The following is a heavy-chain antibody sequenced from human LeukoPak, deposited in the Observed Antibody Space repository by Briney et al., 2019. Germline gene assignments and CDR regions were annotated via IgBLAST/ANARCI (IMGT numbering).Heavy chain of an antibody. D-gene: IGHD6-19*01. Sequence: PGGSLGFSGEASGLTFDDYAIHWARKAPGKAWEGSSGISWNSGSIGYADSVKGRFTISRDNAKNSLYLQMNSLRAEDTALYYCAKSPVLAVAGTCFDYWGQGTLVTVSS. CDR2: ISWNSGSI. CDR1: GLTFDDYA. J-gene: IGHJ4*02. V-gene: IGHV3-9*01. CDR3: AKSPVLAVAGTCFDY.